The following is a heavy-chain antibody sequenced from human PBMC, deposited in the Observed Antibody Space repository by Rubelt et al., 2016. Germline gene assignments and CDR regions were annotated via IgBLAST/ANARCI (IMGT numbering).Heavy chain of an antibody. J-gene: IGHJ4*02. CDR2: ISFSSSAI. V-gene: IGHV3-48*04. Sequence: EVQLVESGGGLVQPGGSLKLSCATSGFIFSSYNMNWVRQAPGQGLEWVSYISFSSSAIYYADSVTGRFTISRDNAKNALYLQMNSLRAEDSALYYCARGLDYWGQGTLVTVPS. CDR1: GFIFSSYN. CDR3: ARGLDY.